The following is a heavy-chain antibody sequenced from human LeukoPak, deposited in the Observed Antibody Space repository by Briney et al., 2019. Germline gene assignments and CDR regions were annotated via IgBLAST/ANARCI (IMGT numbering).Heavy chain of an antibody. CDR2: IYSGGST. J-gene: IGHJ1*01. CDR1: GFTVSSNY. Sequence: PGGSLRLSCAASGFTVSSNYMSWVRQAPGKGLEWVSVIYSGGSTYYADSVKGRFTISRDNSKNTLYLQMNSLRAEDTAVYYCARGVNYYDSSGYYLQYFQHWGQGTLVTVSS. V-gene: IGHV3-53*01. CDR3: ARGVNYYDSSGYYLQYFQH. D-gene: IGHD3-22*01.